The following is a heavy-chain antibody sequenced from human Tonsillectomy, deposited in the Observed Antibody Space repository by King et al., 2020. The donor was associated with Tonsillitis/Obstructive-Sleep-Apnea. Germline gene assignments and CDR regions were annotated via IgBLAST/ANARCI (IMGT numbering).Heavy chain of an antibody. CDR1: GFTFSSYA. V-gene: IGHV3-23*04. CDR2: ISGSGGST. Sequence: VQLVESGGGLVQPGGSLRLSCAASGFTFSSYAMSWVRQAPGKGLEWVSAISGSGGSTYYADSVKGRFTISRDNSKNTLYLQMNSLRAEDTAVYYCAKDGWAAWELQSRRAFSLDYWGQGTLVTVSS. D-gene: IGHD1-26*01. CDR3: AKDGWAAWELQSRRAFSLDY. J-gene: IGHJ4*02.